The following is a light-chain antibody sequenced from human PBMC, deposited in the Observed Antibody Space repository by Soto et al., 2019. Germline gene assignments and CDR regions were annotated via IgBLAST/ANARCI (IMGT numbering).Light chain of an antibody. CDR3: NSYAGGLVL. J-gene: IGLJ2*01. CDR2: DVN. CDR1: NNDVGFYNY. Sequence: QSVLTQPRSVSGSPGQSVTISCTGTNNDVGFYNYVSWYQQQLGKAPKLLIYDVNKRPSGVHPRFSGSKSANTASLTISGLQAADEADYYCNSYAGGLVLFGGGTKVTVL. V-gene: IGLV2-11*01.